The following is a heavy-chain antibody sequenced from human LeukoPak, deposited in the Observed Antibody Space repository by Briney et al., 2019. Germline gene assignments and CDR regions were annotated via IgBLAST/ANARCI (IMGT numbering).Heavy chain of an antibody. CDR1: RFTFGSYG. Sequence: GSLRLSCVASRFTFGSYGMHWVRQAPGKGLEWLAFIWYHGGNEYYADSVEGRFTISRDNPKNTLYLQMNSLRAEDTAVYYCAKGGGWLYYFDYWGQGTLVTVSS. CDR3: AKGGGWLYYFDY. V-gene: IGHV3-30*02. J-gene: IGHJ4*02. CDR2: IWYHGGNE. D-gene: IGHD3-16*01.